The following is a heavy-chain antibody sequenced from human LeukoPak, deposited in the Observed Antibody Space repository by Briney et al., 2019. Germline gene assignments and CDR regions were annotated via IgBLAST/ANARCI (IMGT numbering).Heavy chain of an antibody. CDR3: ASEPPLDCSGGSCYHD. Sequence: GASVKVSCKASGYTFTSYGISWVQQAPGQGLEWMGWISAYNGNTNYAQKLQGRVTMTTDTSTSTAYMELRSLRSDDTAVYYCASEPPLDCSGGSCYHDWGQGTLVTVSS. CDR2: ISAYNGNT. J-gene: IGHJ4*02. CDR1: GYTFTSYG. D-gene: IGHD2-15*01. V-gene: IGHV1-18*01.